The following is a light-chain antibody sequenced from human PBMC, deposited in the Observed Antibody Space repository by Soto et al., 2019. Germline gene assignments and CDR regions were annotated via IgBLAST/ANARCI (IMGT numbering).Light chain of an antibody. Sequence: DIQMTQSPSSLSASVGDRVTITCRASQSISSYLNWYQQKPGKAPKLLIYAASTLQSGVPSRFGGTGSGTDFTLTISSLQPEDFATYFCQQSHRSPYTFGQGTKLDIK. V-gene: IGKV1-39*01. CDR1: QSISSY. CDR3: QQSHRSPYT. J-gene: IGKJ2*01. CDR2: AAS.